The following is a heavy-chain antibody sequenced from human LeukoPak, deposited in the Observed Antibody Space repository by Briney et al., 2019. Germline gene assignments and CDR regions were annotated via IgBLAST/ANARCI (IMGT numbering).Heavy chain of an antibody. V-gene: IGHV1-2*06. CDR1: GYTFTGYY. CDR2: INPNSGGT. Sequence: ASVKVSCKASGYTFTGYYMHWVRQAPGQGLEWMGRINPNSGGTNYAQKFQGRVTMTRDTSISTAYMELSRLRSDDTAVYYCVSHYYDSSGQHDDWGQGTLVTVSS. J-gene: IGHJ4*02. D-gene: IGHD3-22*01. CDR3: VSHYYDSSGQHDD.